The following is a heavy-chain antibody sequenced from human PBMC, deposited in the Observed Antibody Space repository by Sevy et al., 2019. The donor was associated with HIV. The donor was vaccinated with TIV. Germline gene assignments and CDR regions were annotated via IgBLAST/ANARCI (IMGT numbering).Heavy chain of an antibody. D-gene: IGHD2-2*02. CDR1: GGSISSSSYY. Sequence: SETLSLTCTVSGGSISSSSYYWGWIRQPPGKGLEWIGSIYYSGSNYYNPSLKSLVTISVDTSNNRFPLKLSSVTAAATDVYYCARHGEVRCSSTSCYTSGIAAAGTIDYWGQGTLVTVSS. V-gene: IGHV4-39*01. CDR3: ARHGEVRCSSTSCYTSGIAAAGTIDY. J-gene: IGHJ4*02. CDR2: IYYSGSN.